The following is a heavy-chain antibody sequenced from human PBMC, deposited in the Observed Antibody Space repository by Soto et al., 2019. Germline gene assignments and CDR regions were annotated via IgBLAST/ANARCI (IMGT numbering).Heavy chain of an antibody. V-gene: IGHV4-31*03. CDR2: IYHTGST. D-gene: IGHD1-1*01. CDR3: ARATGTLRNRNCDY. Sequence: SETLSLTCSVSGGSISTVGHYWTWIRQPPGKGLEWIGSIYHTGSTYYSKSLRSRLTMSADTSKSQFSLRQSSVTAADTAVYYCARATGTLRNRNCDYWGQG. J-gene: IGHJ4*02. CDR1: GGSISTVGHY.